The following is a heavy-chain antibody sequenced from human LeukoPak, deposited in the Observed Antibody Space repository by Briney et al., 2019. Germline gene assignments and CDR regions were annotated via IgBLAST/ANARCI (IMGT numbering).Heavy chain of an antibody. J-gene: IGHJ4*02. Sequence: ASVKVSCKVSGYTLTELSMHWVRQALGKGLEWMGGFDPEDGETIYAQKFQGRVTMTEDTSTDTAYMELSSLRSEDTAVYYCATVGWRMGYNFDYWGQGTLVTVSS. V-gene: IGHV1-24*01. CDR2: FDPEDGET. D-gene: IGHD2-8*01. CDR1: GYTLTELS. CDR3: ATVGWRMGYNFDY.